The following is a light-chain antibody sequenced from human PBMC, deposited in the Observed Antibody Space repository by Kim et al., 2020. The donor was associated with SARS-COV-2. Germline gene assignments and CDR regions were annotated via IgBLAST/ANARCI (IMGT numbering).Light chain of an antibody. CDR1: HYIRNS. V-gene: IGKV1-33*01. CDR3: QQYTGLPT. J-gene: IGKJ5*01. CDR2: DAS. Sequence: SPSLRDTVTFTCHASHYIRNSLNLYQLKPGPAPTLLIYDASNLEAGVPSRFTGRGSETDFTFTINSLQPEDISTYYCQQYTGLPTFGQGTRLEIK.